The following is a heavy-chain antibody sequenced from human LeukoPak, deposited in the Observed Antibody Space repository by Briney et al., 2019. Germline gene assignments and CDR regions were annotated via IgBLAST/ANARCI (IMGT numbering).Heavy chain of an antibody. CDR3: AREGWDYYYMDV. J-gene: IGHJ6*03. D-gene: IGHD6-19*01. Sequence: PSEXXSLTCTVSGGSISSYYWSWIRQPAGKGLEWIGRIYTSGSTNYNPSLTSRVTMSVDTSKNQFSLKLSSVTAADTAIYYCAREGWDYYYMDVWGKGTTVTVSS. CDR1: GGSISSYY. CDR2: IYTSGST. V-gene: IGHV4-4*07.